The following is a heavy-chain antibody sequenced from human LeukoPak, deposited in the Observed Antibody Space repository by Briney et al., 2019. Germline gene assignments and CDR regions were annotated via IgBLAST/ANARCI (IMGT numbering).Heavy chain of an antibody. CDR3: AKDPSGSYPYYYYGMDV. J-gene: IGHJ6*02. D-gene: IGHD1-26*01. CDR1: GYTFTSYG. CDR2: ISYDGSNK. V-gene: IGHV3-30*18. Sequence: SCKASGYTFTSYGMHWVRQAPGKGLEWVAVISYDGSNKYYADSVKGRFTISRDNSKNTLYLQMNSLRAEDTAVYYCAKDPSGSYPYYYYGMDVWGQGTTVTVSS.